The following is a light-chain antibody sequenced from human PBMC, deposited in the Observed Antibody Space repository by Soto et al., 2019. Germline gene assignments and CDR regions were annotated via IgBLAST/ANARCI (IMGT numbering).Light chain of an antibody. V-gene: IGKV3-20*01. CDR2: GAS. CDR3: QQYGSS. Sequence: EIVLTQSPGTLSLSPGERATLSCRASLSVSSSYLAWYQQKPGQAPRLLIYGASSRATGIPDRFSGSGSGTDFTLTISRLEPEDFAVYYCQQYGSSFGQGTKVDIK. CDR1: LSVSSSY. J-gene: IGKJ1*01.